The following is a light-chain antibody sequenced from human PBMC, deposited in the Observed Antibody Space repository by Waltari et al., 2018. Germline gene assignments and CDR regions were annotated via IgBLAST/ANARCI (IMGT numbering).Light chain of an antibody. Sequence: QSVLTQPPSASGTPGQKITISCSGSTSNIGSNTVDWYQQLPGTAPKLPMYINTFRPSGVPGRFCGSKSGSSASLAIFGLQSEDDADYYCAAWDDSLKGVVFGGGTKVTVL. CDR1: TSNIGSNT. CDR2: INT. CDR3: AAWDDSLKGVV. J-gene: IGLJ2*01. V-gene: IGLV1-44*01.